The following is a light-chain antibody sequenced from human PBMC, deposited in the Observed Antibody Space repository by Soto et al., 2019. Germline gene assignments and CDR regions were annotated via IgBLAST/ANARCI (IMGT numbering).Light chain of an antibody. J-gene: IGLJ2*01. CDR1: SSDVGGYNY. V-gene: IGLV2-8*01. CDR3: SSFAGNNNLV. CDR2: EVS. Sequence: QSALTQPPSASGSHGQSVTISCTGTSSDVGGYNYVSWYQQHPGKAPKLMISEVSKRPSGVPDRFSGSKSGNTASLTVSGLQAEDEDDYYCSSFAGNNNLVFGGGTKVTVL.